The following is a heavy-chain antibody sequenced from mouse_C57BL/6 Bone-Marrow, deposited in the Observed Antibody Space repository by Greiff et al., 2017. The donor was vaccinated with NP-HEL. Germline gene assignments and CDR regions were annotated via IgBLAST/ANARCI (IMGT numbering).Heavy chain of an antibody. CDR3: ARQSGGDGYAMDY. J-gene: IGHJ4*01. V-gene: IGHV5-12*01. CDR2: ISNGGGST. Sequence: EVQVVESGGGLVQPGGSLKLSCAASGFTFSDYYMYWVRQTPEKRLEWVAYISNGGGSTYYPDTVKGRFTISRDNAKNTLYLQMSRLKSEDTAMYYCARQSGGDGYAMDYWGQGTSVTVSS. CDR1: GFTFSDYY.